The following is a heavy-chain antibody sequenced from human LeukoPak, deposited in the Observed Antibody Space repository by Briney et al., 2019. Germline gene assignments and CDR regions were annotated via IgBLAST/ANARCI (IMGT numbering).Heavy chain of an antibody. CDR2: ISYDGSNK. D-gene: IGHD4-17*01. CDR1: GFTFSSYA. V-gene: IGHV3-30-3*01. Sequence: PGGSLRLSCAASGFTFSSYAMHWVRQAPGKGLEWVAVISYDGSNKYYADSVKGRFTISRDNSKNTLYLQMNSLRAEDTAVYYCARDFLANDYGDETGMDVWGQGTTVTVSS. CDR3: ARDFLANDYGDETGMDV. J-gene: IGHJ6*02.